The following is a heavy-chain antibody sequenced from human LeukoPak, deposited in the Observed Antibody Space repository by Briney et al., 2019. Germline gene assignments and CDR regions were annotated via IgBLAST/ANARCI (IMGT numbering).Heavy chain of an antibody. CDR2: ISYDETNK. CDR3: AKNNDYGGSYWYFDL. Sequence: GGSLRLSCAASGSTFTNYAMHWVRQAPGKGLEWVAVISYDETNKYYEDSVKGRFTISRDSSKNTLYLQMSSLRDEDTAVYYCAKNNDYGGSYWYFDLWGRGTLVTVSS. V-gene: IGHV3-30*04. CDR1: GSTFTNYA. J-gene: IGHJ2*01. D-gene: IGHD4-23*01.